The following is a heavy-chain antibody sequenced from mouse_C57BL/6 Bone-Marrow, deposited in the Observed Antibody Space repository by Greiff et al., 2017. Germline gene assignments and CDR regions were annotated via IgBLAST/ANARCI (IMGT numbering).Heavy chain of an antibody. D-gene: IGHD1-1*01. CDR1: GYSITSYY. Sequence: VQLQQSRPGLAKPSQTLSLTCSVTGYSITSYYWNWIRKFPGNKLEYMGYISYSGSTYYNPSLKSRISITRDTSKNQYYLQLNSVTTEDTATYYCARSPPLSTTVPHFDYWGQGTTLTVSS. V-gene: IGHV3-8*01. CDR2: ISYSGST. J-gene: IGHJ2*01. CDR3: ARSPPLSTTVPHFDY.